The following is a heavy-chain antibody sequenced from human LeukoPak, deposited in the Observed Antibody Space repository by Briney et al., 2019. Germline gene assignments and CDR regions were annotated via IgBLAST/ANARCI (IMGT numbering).Heavy chain of an antibody. CDR2: IYYSGST. V-gene: IGHV4-4*02. CDR1: GGSISSSNW. J-gene: IGHJ4*02. Sequence: KPSETLSLTCAVSGGSISSSNWWSWVRQPPGKGLEWIGYIYYSGSTNYNPSLKSRVTISVDTSKNQFSLKLSSVTAADTAVYYCARAEGVIAAAGTGYDYWGQGTLVTVSS. D-gene: IGHD6-13*01. CDR3: ARAEGVIAAAGTGYDY.